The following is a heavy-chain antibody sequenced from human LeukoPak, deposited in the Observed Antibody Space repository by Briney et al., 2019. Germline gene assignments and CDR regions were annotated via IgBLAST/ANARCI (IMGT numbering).Heavy chain of an antibody. V-gene: IGHV3-48*04. Sequence: GGSLRLSCAASGFTFNSFSMSWVRQAPGKGLEWVSYISSSSTTIYYADSVKGRFTISRDNAKNSLYLHMNSLSAEDTAVYYCARGTHDAFDIWGQGTMVTVSS. CDR3: ARGTHDAFDI. CDR2: ISSSSTTI. J-gene: IGHJ3*02. CDR1: GFTFNSFS. D-gene: IGHD2-15*01.